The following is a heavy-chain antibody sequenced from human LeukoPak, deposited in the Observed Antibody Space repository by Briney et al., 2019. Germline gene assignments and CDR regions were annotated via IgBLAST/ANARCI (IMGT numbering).Heavy chain of an antibody. D-gene: IGHD5-24*01. CDR1: GCSISSYY. V-gene: IGHV4-59*01. Sequence: PSETLSLTCTVSGCSISSYYWSWIRQPPGRGRDGVGYMYYSGSPNYNPSLKSRVAISVDTSKNQFSLKLRSVTAADTAVYYCARGGEMAPVDYWGQGNLVTVSS. J-gene: IGHJ4*02. CDR3: ARGGEMAPVDY. CDR2: MYYSGSP.